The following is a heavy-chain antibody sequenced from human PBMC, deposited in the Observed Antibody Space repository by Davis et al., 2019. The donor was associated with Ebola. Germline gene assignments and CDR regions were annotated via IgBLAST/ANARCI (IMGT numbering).Heavy chain of an antibody. D-gene: IGHD6-19*01. Sequence: SETLSLTCTVSGGSIISSSSYWGWIRQPPRKGLEWIGSIYYSGITYYNPSLKSRVTISVDTSQNQFSLKLSSVTAADTAVYYCARSSRQWLAPLGYWGQGTLVTVSS. J-gene: IGHJ4*02. V-gene: IGHV4-39*07. CDR3: ARSSRQWLAPLGY. CDR1: GGSIISSSSY. CDR2: IYYSGIT.